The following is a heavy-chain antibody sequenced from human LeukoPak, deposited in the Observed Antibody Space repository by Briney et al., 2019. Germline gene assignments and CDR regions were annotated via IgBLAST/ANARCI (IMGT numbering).Heavy chain of an antibody. D-gene: IGHD2-2*01. CDR1: GGTFSSYA. V-gene: IGHV1-69*05. J-gene: IGHJ5*02. Sequence: SVKVSCKASGGTFSSYAISWVRQAPGQGLEWMGGIIPIFDTANYAQKFQGRVTITTDESTSTAYMELSSLRSEDTAVYYCARAHCSSTSCYDWFDPWGQGTLVTVSS. CDR2: IIPIFDTA. CDR3: ARAHCSSTSCYDWFDP.